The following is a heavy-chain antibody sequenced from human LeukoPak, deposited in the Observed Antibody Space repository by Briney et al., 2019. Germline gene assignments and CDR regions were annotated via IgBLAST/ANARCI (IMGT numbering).Heavy chain of an antibody. CDR2: ISDTGGST. V-gene: IGHV3-23*01. Sequence: GGSLRLSCAASGFTFSSYAMSWVRHAPGKGLEWVLAISDTGGSTYFADSVKGRFTISRDNSRNTLYLQMNSLRAVETAVYYCAMGWYHDYGGEGTLVTVPS. CDR3: AMGWYHDY. CDR1: GFTFSSYA. J-gene: IGHJ4*02. D-gene: IGHD6-19*01.